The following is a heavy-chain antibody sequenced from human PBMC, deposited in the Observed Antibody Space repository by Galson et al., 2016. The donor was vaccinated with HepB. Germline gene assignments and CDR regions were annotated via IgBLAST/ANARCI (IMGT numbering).Heavy chain of an antibody. J-gene: IGHJ4*02. Sequence: SLRLSCAASGFTVSSNYMSWVRQAPGKGLEWVSIIYSGTITYYADSVGGRFTISRHNCKKTLYLQMNSLRAADTAVYYCARGPGSYYDSSGPGYFDYWGQGTLVTVSS. CDR2: IYSGTIT. V-gene: IGHV3-53*04. CDR1: GFTVSSNY. CDR3: ARGPGSYYDSSGPGYFDY. D-gene: IGHD3-22*01.